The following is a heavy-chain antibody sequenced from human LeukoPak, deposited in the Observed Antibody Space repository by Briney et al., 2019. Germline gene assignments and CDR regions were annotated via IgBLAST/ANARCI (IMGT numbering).Heavy chain of an antibody. J-gene: IGHJ4*02. V-gene: IGHV3-23*01. Sequence: GGSLRLSCAASGFTFSSYAMSWVRQAPGKGLEWVSAISGSGGSTYYADSVKGRSTISRDNSKNTLYLQMNSLRAEDTAVYYCAKVVGLCDRSFDYWGQGTLVTVSS. D-gene: IGHD1-26*01. CDR2: ISGSGGST. CDR3: AKVVGLCDRSFDY. CDR1: GFTFSSYA.